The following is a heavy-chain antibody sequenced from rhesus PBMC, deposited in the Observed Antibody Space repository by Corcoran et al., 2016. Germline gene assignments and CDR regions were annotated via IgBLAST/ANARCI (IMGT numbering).Heavy chain of an antibody. V-gene: IGHV4-160*01. CDR1: GGSISDYY. Sequence: QVQLQESGPGLVKPSATLSLTCVVSGGSISDYYWSWIRQSPGKGLEWIGRLHGSGGDTDYSPSLKSRVTISLDTSKNHLSRKLTSVTAADTAVYFCAKMVSSWNNPAFDFWGQGLRVTVSS. CDR2: LHGSGGDT. D-gene: IGHD1-20*01. CDR3: AKMVSSWNNPAFDF. J-gene: IGHJ3*01.